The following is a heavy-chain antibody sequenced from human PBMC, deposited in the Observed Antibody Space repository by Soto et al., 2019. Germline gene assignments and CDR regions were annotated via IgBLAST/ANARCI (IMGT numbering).Heavy chain of an antibody. CDR2: ISYDGGNK. V-gene: IGHV3-30*18. J-gene: IGHJ4*02. CDR3: AKDESSCWYYFDY. CDR1: GFTFRSCG. Sequence: ESGGGVVQPGRSLRLSCAASGFTFRSCGMHWVRQAPGKGLAWVAVISYDGGNKYYTDSVKGRFTISRNNAKNTLHLQMNSLRAEDKAVYYCAKDESSCWYYFDYWGQGTLVTVSS. D-gene: IGHD6-13*01.